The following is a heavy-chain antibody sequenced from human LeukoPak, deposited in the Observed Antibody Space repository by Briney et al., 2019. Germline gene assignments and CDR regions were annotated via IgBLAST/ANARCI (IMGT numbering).Heavy chain of an antibody. CDR3: VRQGGWGGAASLIEF. D-gene: IGHD2-15*01. V-gene: IGHV4-39*01. J-gene: IGHJ4*02. CDR2: MFYRGST. CDR1: RVSISTSTHY. Sequence: SETLSLTCTVSRVSISTSTHYWAWIRQPPGRGLEWIASMFYRGSTYYNASLRSRVTLSVDTSMNQFSLKLSSVTASDTATFYCVRQGGWGGAASLIEFWGQGTLVTVSS.